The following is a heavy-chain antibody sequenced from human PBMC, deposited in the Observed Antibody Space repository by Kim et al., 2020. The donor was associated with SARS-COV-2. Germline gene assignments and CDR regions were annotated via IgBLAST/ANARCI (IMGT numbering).Heavy chain of an antibody. Sequence: GGSLRLSCAASGFTFSSYGMHWVRQAPGKGLEWVAVIWYDGSNKYYADSVKGRFTISRDNSKNTLYLQMNSLRAEDTAVYYCARGEYHYYDSSGTSFDYWGQGTLVTVSS. J-gene: IGHJ4*02. V-gene: IGHV3-33*08. D-gene: IGHD3-22*01. CDR3: ARGEYHYYDSSGTSFDY. CDR1: GFTFSSYG. CDR2: IWYDGSNK.